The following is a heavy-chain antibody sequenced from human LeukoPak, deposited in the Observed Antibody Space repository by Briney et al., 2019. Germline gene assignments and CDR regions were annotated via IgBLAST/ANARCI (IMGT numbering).Heavy chain of an antibody. CDR2: IIPIFGTA. CDR1: GGTFSSYA. CDR3: ARDQGEYQLLYKFDP. J-gene: IGHJ5*02. D-gene: IGHD2-2*02. V-gene: IGHV1-69*13. Sequence: SVKVSCKSSGGTFSSYAISWVRQAPGQGLEWMGGIIPIFGTANYAQKFQGRVTITADESTSTDYMELSSLRSEDTAVYYCARDQGEYQLLYKFDPWGQGTLVTVSS.